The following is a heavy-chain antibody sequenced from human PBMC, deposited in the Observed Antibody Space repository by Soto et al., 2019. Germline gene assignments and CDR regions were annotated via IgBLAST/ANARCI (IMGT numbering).Heavy chain of an antibody. V-gene: IGHV3-74*01. J-gene: IGHJ5*02. D-gene: IGHD2-21*02. CDR2: ITSDGNSK. CDR3: ARESGDWPLNWFDP. CDR1: GFNFSNHW. Sequence: VHLVESGGGLVQPGGSLRLSCAASGFNFSNHWMHWVRQRPAEGLVWVSRITSDGNSKAYAESVKGRFAISRDNAKNTLYLQMNGLTAEDTAVYYCARESGDWPLNWFDPWGQGTLVTVSS.